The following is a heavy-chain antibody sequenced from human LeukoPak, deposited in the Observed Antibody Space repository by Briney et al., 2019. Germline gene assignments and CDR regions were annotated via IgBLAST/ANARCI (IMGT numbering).Heavy chain of an antibody. D-gene: IGHD4-23*01. J-gene: IGHJ4*02. CDR1: GVTFSSYG. CDR2: IWYDGSNK. CDR3: AREVTKVFSTVVTGFDY. Sequence: GRSLRLSCAASGVTFSSYGMHWVRQAPGKGLEWVAVIWYDGSNKYYADSVKGRFTISRDNSKNTLYLQMNSLRAEDTAVYYCAREVTKVFSTVVTGFDYWGQGTLVTVSS. V-gene: IGHV3-33*08.